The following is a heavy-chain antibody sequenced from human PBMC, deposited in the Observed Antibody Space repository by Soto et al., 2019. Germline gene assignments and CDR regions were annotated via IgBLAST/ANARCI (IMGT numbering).Heavy chain of an antibody. D-gene: IGHD5-12*01. CDR3: VRDGREYSGFAPDY. J-gene: IGHJ4*02. V-gene: IGHV3-48*02. CDR1: GFTFSNYA. CDR2: ISSSSNTI. Sequence: EVQLVESGGGLVQPGGSLRLSCAASGFTFSNYAMDWVRQAPGKGLEWVSYISSSSNTIYYADSVKGRFTISRDNAKSSLYLQMNSLRDEDTAVYYCVRDGREYSGFAPDYWGQGTLVTVSS.